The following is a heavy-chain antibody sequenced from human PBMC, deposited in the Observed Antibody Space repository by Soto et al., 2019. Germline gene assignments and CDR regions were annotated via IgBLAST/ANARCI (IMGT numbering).Heavy chain of an antibody. J-gene: IGHJ6*02. Sequence: QITLKESGPTLVKPTQTLTLTCTFSGFSLSTSGVGVSWIRQPPGKALEWLALIYWDDDKRYSPSRKGRLTKTKDNSKTQAVHTMTNMDPLDTATYYCAHRRTYYDIVTQPYYHSGMDVWGQGNTVTV. V-gene: IGHV2-5*02. D-gene: IGHD3-9*01. CDR2: IYWDDDK. CDR1: GFSLSTSGVG. CDR3: AHRRTYYDIVTQPYYHSGMDV.